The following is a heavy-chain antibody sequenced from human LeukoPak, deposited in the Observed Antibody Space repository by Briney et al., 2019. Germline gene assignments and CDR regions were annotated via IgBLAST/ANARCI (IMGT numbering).Heavy chain of an antibody. V-gene: IGHV4-4*07. Sequence: PSETLSLTCTVSGGSISSYYWSWIRQPAGKGLGWIGRIYTSGSTNYNPSLKSRVTMSVDTSKNQFSLKLSSVTAADTAVYYCARGARAARPGGIFDYWGQGTLVTVSS. CDR1: GGSISSYY. J-gene: IGHJ4*02. D-gene: IGHD6-6*01. CDR2: IYTSGST. CDR3: ARGARAARPGGIFDY.